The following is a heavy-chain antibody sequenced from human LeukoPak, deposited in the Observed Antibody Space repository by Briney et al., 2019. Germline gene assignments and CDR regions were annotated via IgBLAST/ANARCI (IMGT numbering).Heavy chain of an antibody. Sequence: GGSLRLSCAASGFTFSSYAMSLVRQAPGKGLEWVSAISGSGGSTYYADSVKGRFTISRDNAKNTLYLQMNSLRADDTAVYYCARQYNYGLDYWGQGTLVTVSS. CDR3: ARQYNYGLDY. CDR2: ISGSGGST. D-gene: IGHD5-24*01. CDR1: GFTFSSYA. J-gene: IGHJ4*02. V-gene: IGHV3-23*01.